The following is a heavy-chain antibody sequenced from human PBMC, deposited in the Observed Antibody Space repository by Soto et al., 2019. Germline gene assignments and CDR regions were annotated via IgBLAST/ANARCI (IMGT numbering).Heavy chain of an antibody. D-gene: IGHD6-19*01. CDR1: GFTFSNFA. CDR3: VKDFIAVAGKGFFDS. V-gene: IGHV3-23*01. J-gene: IGHJ4*02. CDR2: ITGAGRTT. Sequence: VQLLESGGGLIPPGGSLRLSCAPSGFTFSNFAMGWVRQAPGKGLEWISHITGAGRTTYADSVKGRFTISRDNFKNTLYLQMDSLRAEDTARYYCVKDFIAVAGKGFFDSCGQGALVTVSS.